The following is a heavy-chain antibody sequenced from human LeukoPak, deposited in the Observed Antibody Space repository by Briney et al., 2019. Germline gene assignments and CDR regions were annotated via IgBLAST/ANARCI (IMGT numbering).Heavy chain of an antibody. CDR3: ARDRGVITISQPIDY. CDR1: GYTFTSYG. J-gene: IGHJ4*02. CDR2: ISAFNGNT. D-gene: IGHD3-10*01. V-gene: IGHV1-18*01. Sequence: ASVKVSCKASGYTFTSYGISWVRQAPGQGLEWMGWISAFNGNTNYAQKLQGRVTMTTDTSTSTAYMELRSPRSDDTAVYYCARDRGVITISQPIDYWGQGTLVTVSS.